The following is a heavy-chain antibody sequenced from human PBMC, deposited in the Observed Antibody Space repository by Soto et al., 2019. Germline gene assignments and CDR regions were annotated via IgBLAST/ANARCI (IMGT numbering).Heavy chain of an antibody. V-gene: IGHV1-8*01. CDR3: ARGARSAKHYDFWSGYYYYYGMDV. CDR2: MNPNSGNT. Sequence: ASVKVSCKASGYTFTSYDINWVRQATGQGLEWMGWMNPNSGNTGYAQKFQGRVTMTRNTSISTAYMELSSLRSEDTAVYYCARGARSAKHYDFWSGYYYYYGMDVWGQGTTVTVSS. J-gene: IGHJ6*02. D-gene: IGHD3-3*01. CDR1: GYTFTSYD.